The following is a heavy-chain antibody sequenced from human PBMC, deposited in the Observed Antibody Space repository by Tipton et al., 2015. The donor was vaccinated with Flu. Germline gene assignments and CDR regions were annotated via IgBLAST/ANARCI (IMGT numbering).Heavy chain of an antibody. Sequence: VQLVQSGGGLIQPGGSLRLSCAASGFTVSSNYMSWVRQAPGKGLEWVSVIYSGGSTYYADSVKGRFTISRDNSKNTLYLQINSLRAEDTAVYYCARESYGGNSGSFGYWGQGTLVTVSS. CDR3: ARESYGGNSGSFGY. CDR1: GFTVSSNY. D-gene: IGHD4-23*01. J-gene: IGHJ4*02. V-gene: IGHV3-53*01. CDR2: IYSGGST.